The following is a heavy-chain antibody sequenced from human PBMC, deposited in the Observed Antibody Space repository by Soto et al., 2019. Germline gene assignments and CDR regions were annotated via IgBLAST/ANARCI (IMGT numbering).Heavy chain of an antibody. V-gene: IGHV3-23*01. CDR3: AKDSGTSFDY. D-gene: IGHD6-13*01. Sequence: GGSLRLSCAASGFTFSSDAMSWVRQAPGKGLEWVSTISGSSTITYYADSVKGRFTISRDNSKNTLYLQMNSLRAEDTAVYYCAKDSGTSFDYWGQGTLVTVSS. J-gene: IGHJ4*02. CDR2: ISGSSTIT. CDR1: GFTFSSDA.